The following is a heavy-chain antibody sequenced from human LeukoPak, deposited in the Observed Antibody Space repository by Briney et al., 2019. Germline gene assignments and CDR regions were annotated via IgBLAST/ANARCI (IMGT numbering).Heavy chain of an antibody. J-gene: IGHJ4*02. V-gene: IGHV4-31*03. CDR3: ARRQAAAGLDY. D-gene: IGHD6-13*01. CDR1: GGSISSGGYY. Sequence: SETLSLTCTVSGGSISSGGYYWSWIRQHPGKGLEWIGYIYYSGSTYYNPSLKSRVTISVDTSKNQFSLKLSSVTAADTAVYYCARRQAAAGLDYWGQGTLVTVSS. CDR2: IYYSGST.